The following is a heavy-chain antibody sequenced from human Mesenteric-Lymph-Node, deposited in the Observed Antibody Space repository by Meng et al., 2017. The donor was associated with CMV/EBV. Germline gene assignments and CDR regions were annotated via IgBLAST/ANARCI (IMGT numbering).Heavy chain of an antibody. D-gene: IGHD3-22*01. V-gene: IGHV3-48*03. CDR2: IGSLGTTT. CDR1: GFTFSTYE. CDR3: ARDDSSGNFLTYDYGMDV. J-gene: IGHJ6*02. Sequence: GESLKISCAASGFTFSTYEMNWVRQAPGKGLEWVAYIGSLGTTTHYADSVRGRFTISRDNAKNSLYLRMNSLSAEDSAVYYCARDDSSGNFLTYDYGMDVWGHGTTVTVSS.